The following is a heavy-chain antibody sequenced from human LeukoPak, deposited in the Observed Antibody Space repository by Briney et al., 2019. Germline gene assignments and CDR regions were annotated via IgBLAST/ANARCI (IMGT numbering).Heavy chain of an antibody. J-gene: IGHJ5*02. CDR1: GGTFSSYA. D-gene: IGHD3-9*01. CDR3: ARDLTGLRGNWFDP. Sequence: GASVKVSCKASGGTFSSYAISWVRQAPGQGLEWMGGIIPIFGTANYAQKFQGRVTMTRDTSTSTVYMELSSLGSEDTAVYYCARDLTGLRGNWFDPWGQGTLVTVSS. CDR2: IIPIFGTA. V-gene: IGHV1-69*05.